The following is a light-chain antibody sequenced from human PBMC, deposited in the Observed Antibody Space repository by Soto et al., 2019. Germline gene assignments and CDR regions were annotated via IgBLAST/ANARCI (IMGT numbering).Light chain of an antibody. V-gene: IGLV2-23*01. CDR2: EDT. J-gene: IGLJ1*01. CDR3: CSYAGSSTYV. Sequence: QSALTQPASVSGSPGQTITISCTGTSIDVGSYNLVSWYQQHPGKAPKLMIYEDTKRPSGVSNRFSGSKSGNTASLTISGLQAEDEADYYCCSYAGSSTYVFGTGTKVTVL. CDR1: SIDVGSYNL.